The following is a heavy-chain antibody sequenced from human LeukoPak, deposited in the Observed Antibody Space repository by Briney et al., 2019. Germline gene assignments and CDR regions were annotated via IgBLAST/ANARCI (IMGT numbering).Heavy chain of an antibody. J-gene: IGHJ4*02. CDR2: INPNSGGT. CDR1: GYTFTDCY. D-gene: IGHD3-22*01. CDR3: ARDTYYYDSSGHFDY. Sequence: ASVKVSCKASGYTFTDCYMYWVRQAPGQGLEWMGWINPNSGGTNYAQKFQGRVTMTRDTSTSTAYMELRSLRSDDTAVYYCARDTYYYDSSGHFDYWGQGTPVTVSS. V-gene: IGHV1-2*02.